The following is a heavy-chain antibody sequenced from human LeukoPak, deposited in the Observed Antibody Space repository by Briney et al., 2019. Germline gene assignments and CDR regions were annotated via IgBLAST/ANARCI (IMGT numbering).Heavy chain of an antibody. CDR2: IYGSGST. V-gene: IGHV4-59*01. CDR1: GGSISSYY. CDR3: ASLPLRYYDFWSGYYPPAY. D-gene: IGHD3-3*01. Sequence: SETLSLTCTVSGGSISSYYWSWIRQPPGKGLEWIGHIYGSGSTNYNPSLKSRVTLSVDTSKNQFSLKLSSVTAADTAVYYCASLPLRYYDFWSGYYPPAYWGQGTLVTVSS. J-gene: IGHJ4*02.